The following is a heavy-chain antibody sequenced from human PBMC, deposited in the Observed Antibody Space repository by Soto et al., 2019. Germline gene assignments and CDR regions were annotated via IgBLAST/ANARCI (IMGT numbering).Heavy chain of an antibody. Sequence: EVQLVESGGGLVKPGGSLRLSCAASGFTFSSYTMNWVRQAPGKGLEWVSSIGSSIGYIYYADSVKGRFTISRDNAKNSLYLQMNSLRAEDTAVYYCARERDIVVVPVASGLGYWGQGTLVTVSS. V-gene: IGHV3-21*01. CDR2: IGSSIGYI. D-gene: IGHD2-2*01. CDR3: ARERDIVVVPVASGLGY. J-gene: IGHJ4*02. CDR1: GFTFSSYT.